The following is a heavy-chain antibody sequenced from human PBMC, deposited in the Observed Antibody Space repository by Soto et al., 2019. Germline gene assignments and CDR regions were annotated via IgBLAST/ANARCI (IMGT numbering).Heavy chain of an antibody. V-gene: IGHV3-30-3*01. J-gene: IGHJ4*02. D-gene: IGHD3-22*01. Sequence: VGSLRLSCAASGFTFSSYAMHWVRQAPGKGLEWVAVISYDGSNEYYADSVKGRFTISRDNSKNTLYLQMNSLRAEDTAVYYCAREADSSAPRFDYWGQGTLVTVSS. CDR3: AREADSSAPRFDY. CDR2: ISYDGSNE. CDR1: GFTFSSYA.